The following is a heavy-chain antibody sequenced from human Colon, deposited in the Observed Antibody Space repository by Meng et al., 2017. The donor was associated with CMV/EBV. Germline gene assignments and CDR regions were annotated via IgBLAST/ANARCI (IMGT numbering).Heavy chain of an antibody. V-gene: IGHV1-2*02. CDR3: ASHSSYVWGSHH. D-gene: IGHD3-16*01. CDR1: GYSFTGYY. Sequence: GRLGQSGADVRMPGASVKVSWKASGYSFTGYYIHWVRQAPGQGLEWMGWMDPTTGRTDYAQKFQGTVTMTRDTSISTAYLELSRLTSDDTAVYYCASHSSYVWGSHHWGQGTLVTVSS. J-gene: IGHJ1*01. CDR2: MDPTTGRT.